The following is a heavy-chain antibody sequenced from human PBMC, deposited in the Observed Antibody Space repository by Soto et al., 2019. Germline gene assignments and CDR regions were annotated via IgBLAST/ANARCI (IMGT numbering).Heavy chain of an antibody. D-gene: IGHD3-16*02. CDR3: ARNRHPLRYSNTGYFDY. V-gene: IGHV4-39*02. CDR2: TSYSGTT. Sequence: QLQLQESGPGLVKPSETLSLTCTVSGGSIGSSSYYWGWIRQPPGKGLEWIGTTSYSGTTYHNPSLGSRVTISVDSSKTHFSLQLSSVTAADTAMYYCARNRHPLRYSNTGYFDYWGPGSLVTVSS. J-gene: IGHJ4*02. CDR1: GGSIGSSSYY.